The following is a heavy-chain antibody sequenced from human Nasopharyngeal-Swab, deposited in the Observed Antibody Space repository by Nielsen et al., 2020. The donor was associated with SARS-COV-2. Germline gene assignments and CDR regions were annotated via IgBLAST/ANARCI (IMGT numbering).Heavy chain of an antibody. V-gene: IGHV3-21*01. CDR2: ITYSSDST. D-gene: IGHD3-16*01. J-gene: IGHJ4*02. CDR3: ARGQGGVMAHFDY. CDR1: GFTFRSYA. Sequence: GGSLRLSCAASGFTFRSYAMNWVRQAPGKGLEWVSSITYSSDSTYYADSMKGRFTISIDNAKNSLYLVMNSLRAEDTAVYYCARGQGGVMAHFDYWGQGTLVTVSS.